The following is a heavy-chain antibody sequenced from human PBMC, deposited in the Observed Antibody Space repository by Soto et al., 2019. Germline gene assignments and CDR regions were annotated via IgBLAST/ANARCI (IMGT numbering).Heavy chain of an antibody. CDR3: ARTYYYDSGVVIYYYYGMDV. Sequence: QVQLVQSGAEVKKPGSSVKVSCKASGGTFSTYAISWVRQAPGQGLEWMGGIIPKFGTANYAQKFQGRVTITADESTSTAYMELNSLRSEDTAVYYCARTYYYDSGVVIYYYYGMDVWGQGTTVTVSS. J-gene: IGHJ6*02. CDR1: GGTFSTYA. V-gene: IGHV1-69*12. D-gene: IGHD3-22*01. CDR2: IIPKFGTA.